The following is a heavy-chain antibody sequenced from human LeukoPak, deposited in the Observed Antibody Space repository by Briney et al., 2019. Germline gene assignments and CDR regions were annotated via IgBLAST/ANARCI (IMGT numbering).Heavy chain of an antibody. V-gene: IGHV3-15*01. D-gene: IGHD3-22*01. J-gene: IGHJ4*02. Sequence: GGSLRLSCAASGFTVSSNYMSWVRQAPGKGLEWVGRIKRKSDGGTTDYAAPVKGRFTISRDDSKNTLYLQMNSLKSEDTAVYYCTTELDIRPNHYWGQGTLVTVSS. CDR2: IKRKSDGGTT. CDR3: TTELDIRPNHY. CDR1: GFTVSSNY.